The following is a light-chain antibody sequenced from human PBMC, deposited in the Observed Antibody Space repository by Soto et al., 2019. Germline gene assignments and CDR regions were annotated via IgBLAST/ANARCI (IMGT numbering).Light chain of an antibody. CDR1: SSDVGGYNY. J-gene: IGLJ2*01. CDR3: SSFAGNNNLV. CDR2: EVS. Sequence: QSALTQPPSASGSPGQSVTISCTGTSSDVGGYNYVSWYQQHPGKAPKLMISEVSKRPSGVPDRFSGSKSGNTASLTVSGLQAEDDAAYYCSSFAGNNNLVFGGGTKLTVL. V-gene: IGLV2-8*01.